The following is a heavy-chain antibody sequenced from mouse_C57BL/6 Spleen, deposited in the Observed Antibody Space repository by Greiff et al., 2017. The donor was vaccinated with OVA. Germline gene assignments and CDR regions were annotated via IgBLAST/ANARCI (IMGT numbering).Heavy chain of an antibody. CDR2: IDPANGNT. Sequence: VQLQQSVAELVRPGASVKLSCTASGFNIKNTYMHWVKQRPEQGLEWIGRIDPANGNTKYAPKFQGKATITADTSSNTAYLQLSSLTSEDTAIYYCARDGSSVVATNYYAMDYWGQGTSVTVSS. D-gene: IGHD1-1*01. V-gene: IGHV14-3*01. CDR1: GFNIKNTY. CDR3: ARDGSSVVATNYYAMDY. J-gene: IGHJ4*01.